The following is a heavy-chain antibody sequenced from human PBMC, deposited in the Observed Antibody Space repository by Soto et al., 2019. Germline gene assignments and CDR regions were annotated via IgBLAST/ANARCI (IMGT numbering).Heavy chain of an antibody. J-gene: IGHJ5*02. CDR2: IIPIFGTA. CDR3: AGLGWWIAARQGDYNWFDP. Sequence: QVQLVQSGAEVKKPGSSVKVSCKASGGTFSSYAISWVRQAPGQGLEWMGGIIPIFGTANYAQKFQGRVTITEEESTSTAYMELSSLRSEDTAVYYCAGLGWWIAARQGDYNWFDPWGQGTLVTVSS. V-gene: IGHV1-69*01. D-gene: IGHD6-6*01. CDR1: GGTFSSYA.